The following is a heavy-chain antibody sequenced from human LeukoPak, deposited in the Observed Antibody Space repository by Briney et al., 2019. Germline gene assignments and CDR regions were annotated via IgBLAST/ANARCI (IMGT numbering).Heavy chain of an antibody. V-gene: IGHV1-2*02. J-gene: IGHJ6*02. CDR2: INPNSGGT. CDR1: GYTFTGHY. CDR3: AMDPTTRYYGMDV. Sequence: ASVKVSCKASGYTFTGHYMHWVRQAPGQGLEWMGWINPNSGGTNYAQKFQGRVTMTRDTSISTAYMELSRLRSDDTAVYYCAMDPTTRYYGMDVWGQGTTVTVSS. D-gene: IGHD1-7*01.